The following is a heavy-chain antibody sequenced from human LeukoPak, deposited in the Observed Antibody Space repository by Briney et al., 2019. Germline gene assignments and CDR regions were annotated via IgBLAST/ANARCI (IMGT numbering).Heavy chain of an antibody. D-gene: IGHD6-19*01. V-gene: IGHV3-53*01. CDR2: IYSDGIT. J-gene: IGHJ4*02. Sequence: GGSLRLSCAASGFTVSDNYMSWVRQAPGKGLEWVSVIYSDGITYYADSVRGRFTISRDNSKNTLYLQMNSLRAEDTAVYYCAGSSGLYYVDYWGQGTLVTVSS. CDR3: AGSSGLYYVDY. CDR1: GFTVSDNY.